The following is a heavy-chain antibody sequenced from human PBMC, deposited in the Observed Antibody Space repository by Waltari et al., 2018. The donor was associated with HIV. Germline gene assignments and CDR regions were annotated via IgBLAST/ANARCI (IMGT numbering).Heavy chain of an antibody. Sequence: QVRLEQWGTGLLKPSETLSLTCAVYGESLNDYFWTWIRQPPGKRLEWVAEINHSGSANFHPSLESRLTISIDPSKNQFSLKMRSVTAADTAVFYCARGRLNLLSRGHGFDPWGRGTLVTVSS. J-gene: IGHJ5*02. CDR1: GESLNDYF. CDR3: ARGRLNLLSRGHGFDP. CDR2: INHSGSA. V-gene: IGHV4-34*02. D-gene: IGHD3-10*01.